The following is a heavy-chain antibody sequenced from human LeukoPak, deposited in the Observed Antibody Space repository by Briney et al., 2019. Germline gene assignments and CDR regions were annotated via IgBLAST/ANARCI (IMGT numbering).Heavy chain of an antibody. Sequence: PGGSLRLSCEASGFTFSSYAMSWVRPAPGKGLEWVSAISGSGGSTYYADSAKGRFTISRDNSKNTLYLQMNSLRAEDTAVYYCANDEGDDYASCDYWGQGTLVTVSS. CDR2: ISGSGGST. CDR3: ANDEGDDYASCDY. J-gene: IGHJ4*02. CDR1: GFTFSSYA. D-gene: IGHD4/OR15-4a*01. V-gene: IGHV3-23*01.